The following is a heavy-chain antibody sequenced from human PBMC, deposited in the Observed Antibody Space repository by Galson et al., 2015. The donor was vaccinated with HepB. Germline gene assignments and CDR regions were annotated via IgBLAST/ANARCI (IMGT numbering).Heavy chain of an antibody. D-gene: IGHD6-6*01. CDR1: GGTFSSYA. CDR2: IIPIFGTA. J-gene: IGHJ6*02. Sequence: SVKVSCKASGGTFSSYAISWVRQAPGQGLEWMGGIIPIFGTANYAQKFQGRVTITADKSTSTAYMELSSLRSEDTAVYYCARAKGFEGSSSPTVFYYYYGMDVWGQGTTVTVSS. V-gene: IGHV1-69*06. CDR3: ARAKGFEGSSSPTVFYYYYGMDV.